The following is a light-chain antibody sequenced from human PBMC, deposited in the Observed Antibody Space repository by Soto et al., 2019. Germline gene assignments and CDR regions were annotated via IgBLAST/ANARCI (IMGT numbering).Light chain of an antibody. CDR1: PCVSSSY. CDR2: GDS. J-gene: IGKJ5*01. V-gene: IGKV3D-20*01. CDR3: QQYSNWAAAIT. Sequence: EIVCTKSPDSLSFSPGERSILSYGASPCVSSSYLAWYQQKPVLAPRLIIYGDSRRATGIPDRFSGSGSGTEFTLIISSLQSEDVALYPCQQYSNWAAAITFGQGTRLEI.